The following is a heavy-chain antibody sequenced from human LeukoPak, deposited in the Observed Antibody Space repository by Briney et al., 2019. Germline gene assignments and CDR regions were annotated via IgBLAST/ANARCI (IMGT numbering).Heavy chain of an antibody. CDR1: GYTFTSYG. D-gene: IGHD3-9*01. J-gene: IGHJ3*02. CDR3: ARDIVDILTGYYPYDAFDI. Sequence: ASVKVSCKASGYTFTSYGISWVRQAPGQGLEWMGWISAYNGNTNYAQKLQGGVTMTTDTSTSTAYMELRSLRSDDTAVYYCARDIVDILTGYYPYDAFDIWGQGTMVTVSS. CDR2: ISAYNGNT. V-gene: IGHV1-18*04.